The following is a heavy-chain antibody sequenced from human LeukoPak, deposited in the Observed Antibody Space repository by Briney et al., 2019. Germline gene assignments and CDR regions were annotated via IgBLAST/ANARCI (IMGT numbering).Heavy chain of an antibody. CDR1: GFTFSSYA. J-gene: IGHJ6*02. CDR3: AKDSPYYDFWSGYYTGYYYYGMDV. D-gene: IGHD3-3*01. Sequence: GGSLRLSCAASGFTFSSYAMSWVRQAPGKGLEWVSAISGSGGSTYYADSVKGRSTISRDNSKNTLYLQMNSLRAEDTAVYYCAKDSPYYDFWSGYYTGYYYYGMDVWGQGTTVTVSS. CDR2: ISGSGGST. V-gene: IGHV3-23*01.